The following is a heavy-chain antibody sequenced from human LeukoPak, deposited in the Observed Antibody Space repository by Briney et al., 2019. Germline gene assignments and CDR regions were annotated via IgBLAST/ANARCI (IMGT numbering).Heavy chain of an antibody. V-gene: IGHV3-30-3*01. Sequence: GGSLGLSCAASGFTFSTYAIHWVRPAPGKGLEWVTVISFDGTNKYYADSVKGRFTISRDNSKSTVYLHMDSLRHEDTAVYYCARGGDGINAFDIWGQGTMVTVSS. CDR3: ARGGDGINAFDI. J-gene: IGHJ3*02. CDR2: ISFDGTNK. D-gene: IGHD3-16*01. CDR1: GFTFSTYA.